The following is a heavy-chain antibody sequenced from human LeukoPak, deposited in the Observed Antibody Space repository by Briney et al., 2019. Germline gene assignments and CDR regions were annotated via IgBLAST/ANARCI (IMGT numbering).Heavy chain of an antibody. V-gene: IGHV3-48*04. CDR3: ARDSKRPYYYYGMDV. Sequence: GGSLRLSCKASGFTFSTYSMNWVRQAPGKRLEWVSYIRSSGSPRYYADSVKGRFTISRDNAKNSLYLQMNSLRAEDTAVYYCARDSKRPYYYYGMDVWGQGTTVTVSS. CDR1: GFTFSTYS. CDR2: IRSSGSPR. J-gene: IGHJ6*02. D-gene: IGHD6-6*01.